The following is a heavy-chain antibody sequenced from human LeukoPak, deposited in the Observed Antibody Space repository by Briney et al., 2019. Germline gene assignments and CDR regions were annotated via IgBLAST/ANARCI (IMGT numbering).Heavy chain of an antibody. Sequence: GGSLRLSCAASGFTFSSYSMNWVRQAPGKGLEWVSYISSSSSTIYCADSVKGRFTISRDNAKNSLYLQMNSLRAEDTAVYYCASGSYSRPFDYWGQGTLVTVSS. J-gene: IGHJ4*02. V-gene: IGHV3-48*01. CDR1: GFTFSSYS. CDR2: ISSSSSTI. CDR3: ASGSYSRPFDY. D-gene: IGHD1-26*01.